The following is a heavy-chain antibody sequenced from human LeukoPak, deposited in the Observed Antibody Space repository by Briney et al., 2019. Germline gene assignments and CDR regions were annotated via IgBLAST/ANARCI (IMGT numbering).Heavy chain of an antibody. CDR2: IYPGDSDT. J-gene: IGHJ4*02. V-gene: IGHV5-51*01. D-gene: IGHD3-22*01. CDR1: GYSFTSYW. Sequence: GESLKISCKGSGYSFTSYWIGWLRQMPGKGLEWMGIIYPGDSDTRYSPSFQGQVTISADKSISTAYLQWSSLKASDTAMYYCARGQYYYDSSGYYLRGEYYFDYWGQGTLVTVPS. CDR3: ARGQYYYDSSGYYLRGEYYFDY.